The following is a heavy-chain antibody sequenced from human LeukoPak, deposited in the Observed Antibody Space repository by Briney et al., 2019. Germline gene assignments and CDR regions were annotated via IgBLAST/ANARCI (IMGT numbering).Heavy chain of an antibody. Sequence: EASVKVSCKASGYTFTGYYMHWVRQAPGQGLEWMGWINPNSGGTNYAQKFQGRVTMTRDTSISTAYMELSRLRSDDTAVYYCARGRNIWQQLEDFDYWGQGTPVTVSS. J-gene: IGHJ4*02. V-gene: IGHV1-2*02. D-gene: IGHD6-13*01. CDR1: GYTFTGYY. CDR2: INPNSGGT. CDR3: ARGRNIWQQLEDFDY.